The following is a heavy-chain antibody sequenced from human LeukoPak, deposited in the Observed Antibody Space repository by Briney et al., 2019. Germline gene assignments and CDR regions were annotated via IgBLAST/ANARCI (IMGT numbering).Heavy chain of an antibody. CDR2: IYSGGGT. CDR3: ARGPRGFDP. J-gene: IGHJ5*02. Sequence: PGGSLRLSCAASGFALSTYAMTWVRQAPGKGLEWVSVIYSGGGTDYADSVKGRFTISRDSSKNTLYLQMNSLRAEDTAVYYCARGPRGFDPWGQGTLVTVSS. V-gene: IGHV3-53*01. CDR1: GFALSTYA.